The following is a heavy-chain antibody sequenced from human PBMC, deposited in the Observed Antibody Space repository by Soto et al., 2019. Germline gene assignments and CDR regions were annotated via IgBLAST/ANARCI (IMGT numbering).Heavy chain of an antibody. D-gene: IGHD2-15*01. CDR3: AREGVVVVAAVSYYYYYGMDV. J-gene: IGHJ6*02. V-gene: IGHV4-30-4*01. Sequence: SETLSLTCTVSGGSISSGDYYWSWIRQPPGKGLEWIGYIYYSGSTYYNPSLKSRVTISVDTSKNQFSLKLSSVTAADTAVYYCAREGVVVVAAVSYYYYYGMDVWGQGTTVTVSS. CDR2: IYYSGST. CDR1: GGSISSGDYY.